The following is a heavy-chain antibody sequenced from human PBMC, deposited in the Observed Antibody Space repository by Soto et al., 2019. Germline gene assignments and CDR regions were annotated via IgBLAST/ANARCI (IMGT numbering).Heavy chain of an antibody. CDR3: ARAPNEYDSSGYYYFWFDY. V-gene: IGHV4-30-4*01. Sequence: KPSETLSLTCTVSGGSISSGDYYWSWIRQPPGKGLEWIGYIYYSGSTYYNPSLKSRVTISVDTSKNQFSLKLSSVTAADTAVYYCARAPNEYDSSGYYYFWFDYWGQGTLVTVSS. CDR2: IYYSGST. CDR1: GGSISSGDYY. D-gene: IGHD3-22*01. J-gene: IGHJ4*02.